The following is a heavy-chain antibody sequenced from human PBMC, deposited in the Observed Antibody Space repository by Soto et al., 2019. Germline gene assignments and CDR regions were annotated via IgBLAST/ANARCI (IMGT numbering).Heavy chain of an antibody. CDR1: GGTIHIYI. CDR2: IYYSGST. V-gene: IGHV4-59*01. J-gene: IGHJ6*03. CDR3: AVVAATADYYYMDV. Sequence: EATLLNFTTFGGTIHIYIRSLHPQPPGKGLEWIGYIYYSGSTNYNPSLKSRVTISVDTSKNQFSLKLSSVTAADTAVYYCAVVAATADYYYMDVWGKGTTVTFSS. D-gene: IGHD2-15*01.